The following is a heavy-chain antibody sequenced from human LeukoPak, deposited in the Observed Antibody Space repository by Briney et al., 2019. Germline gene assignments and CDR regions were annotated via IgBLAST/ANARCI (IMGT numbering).Heavy chain of an antibody. Sequence: GGSLRLSCAASGFTFSSYAMSWVRQAPGKGLEWVSAISGSDGCTYYADGCTYYADSVKGRFTISRDNSKNTLYLQMNSLRAEDTALYYCAKDGSSSWYYFDYWGQGTLVTVSS. D-gene: IGHD6-13*01. CDR3: AKDGSSSWYYFDY. J-gene: IGHJ4*02. V-gene: IGHV3-23*01. CDR1: GFTFSSYA. CDR2: ISGSDGCTYYADGCT.